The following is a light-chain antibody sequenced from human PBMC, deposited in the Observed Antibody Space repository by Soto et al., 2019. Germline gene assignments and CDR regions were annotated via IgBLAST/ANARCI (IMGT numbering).Light chain of an antibody. CDR2: GAS. J-gene: IGKJ1*01. V-gene: IGKV3-15*01. CDR1: QSVSSN. CDR3: QQYNNWPPA. Sequence: ERMMTQSPATLSVSPGERATVSCRASQSVSSNLAWYQQKPGQAPRLLFYGASTRATDVPARFSGSGSGTEFTLTIGSLQSEDFAVYYCQQYNNWPPAFGQGTKVEIK.